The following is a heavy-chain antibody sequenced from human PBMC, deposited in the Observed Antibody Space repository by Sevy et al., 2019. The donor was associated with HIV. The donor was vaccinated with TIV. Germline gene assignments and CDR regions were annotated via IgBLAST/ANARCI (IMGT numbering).Heavy chain of an antibody. D-gene: IGHD2-15*01. CDR1: GDSISSYF. CDR2: IYYNGTI. J-gene: IGHJ4*02. Sequence: SETLSLTCNVSGDSISSYFWSWFRQPPGKGLEWIGYIYYNGTIDYNPSLRNRVTISLDTSKKHFSMKLTSVTAAETAVYYSARDSAVVPRAFVYWGQGTLVTVSS. CDR3: ARDSAVVPRAFVY. V-gene: IGHV4-59*01.